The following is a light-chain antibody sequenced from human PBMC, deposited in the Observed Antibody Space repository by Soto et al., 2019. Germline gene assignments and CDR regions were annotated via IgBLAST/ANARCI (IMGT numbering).Light chain of an antibody. V-gene: IGKV3-11*01. Sequence: EIVLTQSPATLSLSPGERATLSCRASQSVSSYLAWYQQKPGQAPRLLIYDASKRATGIPARFSGSGSRTVFTLTSSRLDPEDCGGYYCQQRSNWRITFGQRTRLEIK. CDR1: QSVSSY. J-gene: IGKJ5*01. CDR2: DAS. CDR3: QQRSNWRIT.